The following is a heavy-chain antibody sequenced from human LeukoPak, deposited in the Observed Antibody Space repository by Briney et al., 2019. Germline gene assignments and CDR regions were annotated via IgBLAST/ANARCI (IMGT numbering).Heavy chain of an antibody. CDR3: TRVRQGYYDSSGYSWEIRIDY. Sequence: ASVKVSCKASVYTFTSYAMHWVCRALGQRLEWMGWINAGNGNTKYSQKFQGRVTITRDTSASTAYMELSSLRSEDTAVYYCTRVRQGYYDSSGYSWEIRIDYWGQGTLVTVSS. V-gene: IGHV1-3*01. J-gene: IGHJ4*02. CDR1: VYTFTSYA. CDR2: INAGNGNT. D-gene: IGHD3-22*01.